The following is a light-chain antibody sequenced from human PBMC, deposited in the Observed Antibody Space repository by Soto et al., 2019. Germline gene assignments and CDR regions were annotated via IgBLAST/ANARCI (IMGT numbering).Light chain of an antibody. CDR3: QQYGSSPWT. Sequence: ENVLTQSPGTLSLSPGERATLSCRASQSVSSSYFAWYQQKPGQAPSLLLYGTSSRATGIPDRFSGSGSGTDFTLTISTLEPEDFAVYYCQQYGSSPWTFGQGTKVEI. J-gene: IGKJ1*01. CDR1: QSVSSSY. V-gene: IGKV3-20*01. CDR2: GTS.